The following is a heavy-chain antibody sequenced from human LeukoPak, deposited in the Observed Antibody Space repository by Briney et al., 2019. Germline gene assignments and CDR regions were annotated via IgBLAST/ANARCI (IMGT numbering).Heavy chain of an antibody. CDR1: GGSIRSGGYY. J-gene: IGHJ4*02. Sequence: SETLSLTCTVSGGSIRSGGYYWSWIRQRPGKGLVWIGYISYGGRAYYNPSLKSRNIISVDTSKTQFSLNRSSVTAAGTAVYYCARVPKLAGDAYSDVWGQGTLVTVSS. D-gene: IGHD6-19*01. CDR3: ARVPKLAGDAYSDV. CDR2: ISYGGRA. V-gene: IGHV4-30-4*08.